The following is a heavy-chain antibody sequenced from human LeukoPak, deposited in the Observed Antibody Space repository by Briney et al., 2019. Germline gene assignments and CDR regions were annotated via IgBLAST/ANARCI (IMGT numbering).Heavy chain of an antibody. Sequence: GGSLRLSCAASGFTFSIYYMHWVRQATGKSLEWVSVIGTAGDTYSPVSVKGRFTISRENAKNSLYLQMNSLRTGDTAVDYCGRGLGGWGFDYWGQGTLVTVSS. CDR3: GRGLGGWGFDY. V-gene: IGHV3-13*04. J-gene: IGHJ4*02. CDR2: IGTAGDT. D-gene: IGHD6-19*01. CDR1: GFTFSIYY.